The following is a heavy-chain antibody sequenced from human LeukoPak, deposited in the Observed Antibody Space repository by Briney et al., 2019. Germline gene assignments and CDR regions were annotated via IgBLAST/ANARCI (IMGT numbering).Heavy chain of an antibody. CDR2: INSDGSWT. V-gene: IGHV3-74*01. CDR1: GNYW. CDR3: VSFYEKY. D-gene: IGHD2/OR15-2a*01. J-gene: IGHJ4*02. Sequence: GGSLTLSCAASGNYWMHWVRQVPAQGLVWVSQINSDGSWTSYADSVKGRFTISKDNAKNTVYLQMNSLRAEDTAVYYCVSFYEKYWGRGTLVTVSS.